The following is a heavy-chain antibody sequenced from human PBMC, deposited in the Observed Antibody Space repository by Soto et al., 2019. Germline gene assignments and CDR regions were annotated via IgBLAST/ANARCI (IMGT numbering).Heavy chain of an antibody. CDR3: ARDSVGQYCSSTSCQEGWFDP. CDR2: IYYGGST. J-gene: IGHJ5*02. Sequence: KTSETLSLTCTVSGGSISSGDYYWSWIRQPPGKGLEWIGYIYYGGSTYYNPSLKSRVTISVDTSKNQFSLKLSSVTAADTAVYYCARDSVGQYCSSTSCQEGWFDPWGQGTLVTVSS. V-gene: IGHV4-30-4*01. CDR1: GGSISSGDYY. D-gene: IGHD2-2*01.